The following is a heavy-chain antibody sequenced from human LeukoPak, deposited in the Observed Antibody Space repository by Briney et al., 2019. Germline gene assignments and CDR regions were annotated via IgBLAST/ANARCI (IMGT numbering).Heavy chain of an antibody. J-gene: IGHJ4*02. V-gene: IGHV4-61*01. Sequence: SETLSLTCTVPGGSVSSGSYFWSWIRQPPGKGLEWIGYIYYSGSTNYNPSLKSRVIMSVDTSRNQFSLKLKSVTAADTAVYYCARDSLYSSNYYTPYDSWGQGILVTVSS. D-gene: IGHD6-13*01. CDR2: IYYSGST. CDR3: ARDSLYSSNYYTPYDS. CDR1: GGSVSSGSYF.